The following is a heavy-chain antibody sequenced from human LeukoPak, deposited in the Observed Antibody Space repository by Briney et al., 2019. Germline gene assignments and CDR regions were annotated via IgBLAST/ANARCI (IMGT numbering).Heavy chain of an antibody. D-gene: IGHD6-19*01. CDR2: IDYIGST. CDR1: GGSLRGSSYY. Sequence: SETLSLTCTVSGGSLRGSSYYWGWIRQPPGKGLEWIGSIDYIGSTYYNSSLMSRGTIAVDTSKNQFSLRLNSVTAADTAVYFCARQVVAVAGTGYLDYWGQGTLVTVSS. CDR3: ARQVVAVAGTGYLDY. V-gene: IGHV4-39*01. J-gene: IGHJ4*02.